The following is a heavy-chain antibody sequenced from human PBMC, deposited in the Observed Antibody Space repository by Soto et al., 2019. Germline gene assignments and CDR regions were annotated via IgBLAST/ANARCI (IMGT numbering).Heavy chain of an antibody. CDR1: GFTFGSYS. D-gene: IGHD5-18*01. Sequence: PGGSPRLSCVAPGFTFGSYSMNWVGQAPGKGLEWVSYISSSISTIYYANSVEGRFTISRDNAKNSLYLQMNSLRAEDTAVYYSAKDGGYSYGPYDYWGQGTLVTVSS. V-gene: IGHV3-48*01. CDR2: ISSSISTI. CDR3: AKDGGYSYGPYDY. J-gene: IGHJ4*02.